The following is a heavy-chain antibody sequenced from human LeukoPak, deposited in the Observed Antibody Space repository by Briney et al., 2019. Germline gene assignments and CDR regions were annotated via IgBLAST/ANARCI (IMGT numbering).Heavy chain of an antibody. CDR2: IIPIFGTA. V-gene: IGHV1-69*13. CDR1: GGTFSSYA. CDR3: GRDGDCSGCKCFPGGYY. J-gene: IGHJ4*02. D-gene: IGHD2-15*01. Sequence: SVKVSCKASGGTFSSYAISWVRQAPGQGLEWMGGIIPIFGTANYAQKFQGRVTITADESTSTAYMELSSLRSEDTAVYYCGRDGDCSGCKCFPGGYYLGQGTLVTGSS.